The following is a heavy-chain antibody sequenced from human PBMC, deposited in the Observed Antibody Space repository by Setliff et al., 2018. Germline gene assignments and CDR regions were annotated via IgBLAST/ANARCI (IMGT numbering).Heavy chain of an antibody. CDR1: GGSISSSY. V-gene: IGHV4-59*08. CDR3: ARRQYYDSSGYYYEPPLPFDY. Sequence: SETLSLTCSVSGGSISSSYWTWIRQPPGKGLEWIGYIYSSGSSNYNPSLKSRVTISVDTSKNQFSLKLSSVTGADTAVYYCARRQYYDSSGYYYEPPLPFDYWGQGTLVTVS. J-gene: IGHJ4*02. D-gene: IGHD3-22*01. CDR2: IYSSGSS.